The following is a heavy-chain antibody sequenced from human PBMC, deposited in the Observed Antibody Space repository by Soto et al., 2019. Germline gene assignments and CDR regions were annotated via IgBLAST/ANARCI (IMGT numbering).Heavy chain of an antibody. Sequence: DAQVVESGEGLVQPGESLKLSCVGYGFTFLGSTMHRVRQASGKELEWMGLISIKPKNYATVYAASVTGRFTISRDDSINTAFVQMSSLKTEDTAMYYCVRAYVNSIYCFDYWGRGTLVTVSS. CDR1: GFTFLGST. CDR2: ISIKPKNYAT. J-gene: IGHJ4*02. CDR3: VRAYVNSIYCFDY. V-gene: IGHV3-73*02. D-gene: IGHD3-10*02.